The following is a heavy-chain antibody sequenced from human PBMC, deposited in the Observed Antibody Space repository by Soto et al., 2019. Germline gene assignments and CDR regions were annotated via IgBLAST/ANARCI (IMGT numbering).Heavy chain of an antibody. CDR2: IKQDGSEK. J-gene: IGHJ4*02. Sequence: GGSLRLSCAASGFTFSSYWMSWVRQAPGKGLEWVANIKQDGSEKYYVDSVKGRFTISRDNAKNSLYLQMNSLRAEDTAVYYCARIPGYSSSCQYCVYYFDYWGQGTLVTVSS. CDR3: ARIPGYSSSCQYCVYYFDY. V-gene: IGHV3-7*01. CDR1: GFTFSSYW. D-gene: IGHD6-13*01.